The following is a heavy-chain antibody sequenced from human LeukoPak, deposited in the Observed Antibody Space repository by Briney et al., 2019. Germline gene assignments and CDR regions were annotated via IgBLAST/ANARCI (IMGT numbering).Heavy chain of an antibody. J-gene: IGHJ6*03. CDR2: INPNSGGT. CDR1: GYTFTGYY. Sequence: ASVKVSCKASGYTFTGYYMHWVRQAPGQGLEWMGGINPNSGGTNYAQKFQGRVTMTRDTSISTAYMELSRLRSDDTAVYYCARDRRFKSNYMDVWGKGTTVTVSS. CDR3: ARDRRFKSNYMDV. V-gene: IGHV1-2*02. D-gene: IGHD3-10*01.